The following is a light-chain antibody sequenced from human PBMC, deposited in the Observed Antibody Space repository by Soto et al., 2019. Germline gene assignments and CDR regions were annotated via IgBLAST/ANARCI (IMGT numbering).Light chain of an antibody. CDR2: DNN. J-gene: IGLJ2*01. CDR3: LTWDSSLSVGR. CDR1: SSNIGDNY. Sequence: QSVLTQPPSVSAAPGQKVTISCSGSSSNIGDNYVSWYQQLPGTAPKLLLYDNNKRPSGIPDRFSGSKSVTSATLDITGLQTGDEADYYCLTWDSSLSVGRLGGGTKLTVL. V-gene: IGLV1-51*01.